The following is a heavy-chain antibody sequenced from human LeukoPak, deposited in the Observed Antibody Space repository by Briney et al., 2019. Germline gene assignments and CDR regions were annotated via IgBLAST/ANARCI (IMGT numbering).Heavy chain of an antibody. J-gene: IGHJ4*02. CDR3: SKGIEEWGGADY. D-gene: IGHD3-16*01. CDR2: ISHNGST. CDR1: GVSVSSRSHH. V-gene: IGHV4-39*01. Sequence: SETLSLTCNISGVSVSSRSHHWGWIRQPPGKGLEWIGSISHNGSTYYNPSLRRRVTISVDKSKNQVPLKLTSVAAADTAVYCCSKGIEEWGGADYWGQGTLVTVSS.